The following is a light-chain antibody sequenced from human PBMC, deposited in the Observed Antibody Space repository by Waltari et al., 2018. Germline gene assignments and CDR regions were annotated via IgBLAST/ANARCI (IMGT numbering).Light chain of an antibody. V-gene: IGLV2-14*01. CDR3: SSYTSSSIV. Sequence: QSALTQPASVSGSPGRSITISCTGTSSDVGGYNYVSWYQQHPGKAPKLMIDEVSNRPSGVSNRFSGSKSGNTASLTISGLQAEDEADYYCSSYTSSSIVFGGGTKLTVL. CDR2: EVS. J-gene: IGLJ2*01. CDR1: SSDVGGYNY.